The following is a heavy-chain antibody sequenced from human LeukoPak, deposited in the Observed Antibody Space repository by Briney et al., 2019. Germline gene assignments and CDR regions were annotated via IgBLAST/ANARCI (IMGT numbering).Heavy chain of an antibody. CDR1: GFTFSDYY. V-gene: IGHV3-11*04. J-gene: IGHJ4*02. Sequence: PGGSLRLSCAASGFTFSDYYMSSIRQAPGKGLEWVSYISSSGNTIYYADSVKGRFTISRDNAKNSLYLQMNSLRAEDTAVYYCAREAYGDYVNHWGQGTLVTVSS. CDR3: AREAYGDYVNH. CDR2: ISSSGNTI. D-gene: IGHD4-17*01.